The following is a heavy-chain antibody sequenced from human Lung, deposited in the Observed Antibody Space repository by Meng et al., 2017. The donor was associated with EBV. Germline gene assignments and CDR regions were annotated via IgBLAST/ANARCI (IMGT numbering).Heavy chain of an antibody. V-gene: IGHV1-8*01. CDR2: MNPNSGNT. J-gene: IGHJ4*02. CDR3: ARDPSNTSGRYAYFDY. Sequence: QVKLVQCGAEVKKPGASVKVSCKASGYTFTSYDINWVRQATGQGLEWMGWMNPNSGNTGYAQKFQGRVTMTRNTSISTAYMELSSLRSEDTAVYYCARDPSNTSGRYAYFDYWGQGTLVTVSS. D-gene: IGHD6-19*01. CDR1: GYTFTSYD.